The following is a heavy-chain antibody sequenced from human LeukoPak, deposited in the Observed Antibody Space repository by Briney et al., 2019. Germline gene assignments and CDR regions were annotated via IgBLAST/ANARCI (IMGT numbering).Heavy chain of an antibody. CDR2: INHSGST. V-gene: IGHV4-34*01. Sequence: SETLSLTCAVYGGSFSGYYWSWIRQPPGKGLEWIGEINHSGSTNYNPSLKSRVTISVDTSKNQFSLKLSSVTAADTAVYYCARSFRMGCGYYYYYMDVWGKGTTVTVSS. J-gene: IGHJ6*03. D-gene: IGHD2-21*01. CDR1: GGSFSGYY. CDR3: ARSFRMGCGYYYYYMDV.